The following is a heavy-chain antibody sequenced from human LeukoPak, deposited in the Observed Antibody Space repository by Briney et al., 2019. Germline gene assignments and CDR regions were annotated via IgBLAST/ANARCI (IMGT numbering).Heavy chain of an antibody. J-gene: IGHJ4*02. Sequence: PSETLSLTCTVSSGSISSYYWSWIRQPPGKGLEWIGYIYYSGSTNYNPSLKSRVTISVDTSKNQFSLKLSSVTAADTAVYYCARRRRDVPRQGVGAYDYWGQGTLVTVSS. V-gene: IGHV4-59*08. D-gene: IGHD1-26*01. CDR1: SGSISSYY. CDR3: ARRRRDVPRQGVGAYDY. CDR2: IYYSGST.